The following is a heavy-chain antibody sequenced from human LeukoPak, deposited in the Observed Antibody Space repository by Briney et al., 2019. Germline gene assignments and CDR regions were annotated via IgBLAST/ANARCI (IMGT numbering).Heavy chain of an antibody. CDR3: AGYRAFDI. CDR2: IYNSGNT. V-gene: IGHV4-59*01. CDR1: GGSFSGYY. Sequence: PSETLSLTCAVYGGSFSGYYWSWIRQPPGEGLEWIGYIYNSGNTNYNPSLKSRVTISVDTSTNQFSLKLTSVTAADTAVYYCAGYRAFDIWGRGTLVTVSS. J-gene: IGHJ3*02.